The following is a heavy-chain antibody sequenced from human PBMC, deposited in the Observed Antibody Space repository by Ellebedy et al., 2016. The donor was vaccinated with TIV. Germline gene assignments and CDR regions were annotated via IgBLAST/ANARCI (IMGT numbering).Heavy chain of an antibody. J-gene: IGHJ5*02. CDR3: ARVYTWLLFDP. D-gene: IGHD6-19*01. Sequence: ASVKVSXXASGYIFTGYYMHWVRQAPGQGLEWMGWINPNNGNTNYAQKLQGRVTMTTDTSTSTAYMELRSLRSDDTAVYYCARVYTWLLFDPWGQGTLVTVSS. V-gene: IGHV1-18*04. CDR2: INPNNGNT. CDR1: GYIFTGYY.